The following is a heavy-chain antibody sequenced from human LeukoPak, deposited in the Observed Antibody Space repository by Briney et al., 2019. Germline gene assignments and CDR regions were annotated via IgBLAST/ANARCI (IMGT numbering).Heavy chain of an antibody. V-gene: IGHV4-4*07. Sequence: SETLSLTCTVSGGSVINYYWSWIRQRAGTGLEWVGRIYVTGSTIYNPSLQSRLSMSVDTSKNQFSLRLTSVTAADTAVYYCARLKYYDSTGYSPGYYMDVWGKGITVTVSS. CDR1: GGSVINYY. D-gene: IGHD3-22*01. J-gene: IGHJ6*03. CDR3: ARLKYYDSTGYSPGYYMDV. CDR2: IYVTGST.